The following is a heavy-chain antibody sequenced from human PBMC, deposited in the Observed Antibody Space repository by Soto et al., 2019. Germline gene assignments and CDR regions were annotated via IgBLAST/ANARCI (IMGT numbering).Heavy chain of an antibody. J-gene: IGHJ4*02. D-gene: IGHD2-15*01. CDR3: AKDARYCSGGSCNPTNFDY. Sequence: GGSLRLSCAVSGFTFSSNGMHWVRQAPGKGLEWVAVISYDGSNKYNADSVKGQFTISRDNSKNTLYLQMNSLRAEDTAVYYCAKDARYCSGGSCNPTNFDYWGQGTLVTVSS. V-gene: IGHV3-30*18. CDR2: ISYDGSNK. CDR1: GFTFSSNG.